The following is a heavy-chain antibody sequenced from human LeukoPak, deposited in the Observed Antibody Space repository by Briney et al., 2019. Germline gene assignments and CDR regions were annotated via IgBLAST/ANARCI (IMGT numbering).Heavy chain of an antibody. CDR2: IYHSGST. Sequence: SETLSLTCAVSGGSISSSNWWSWVRQPPGKGLEWIGEIYHSGSTNYNPSLKSRVTISVDTSKNQLSLQLSSVTAADTAVYYCAKSDISTGPSLLYWGQGTLVTVSS. V-gene: IGHV4-4*02. D-gene: IGHD3-9*01. CDR1: GGSISSSNW. J-gene: IGHJ4*02. CDR3: AKSDISTGPSLLY.